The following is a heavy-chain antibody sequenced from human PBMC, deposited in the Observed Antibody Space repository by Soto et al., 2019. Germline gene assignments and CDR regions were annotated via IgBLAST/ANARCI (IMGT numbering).Heavy chain of an antibody. CDR1: GGSISSGNYY. CDR3: ATMGTSATGLYYSDY. CDR2: ISYSGST. V-gene: IGHV4-30-4*01. J-gene: IGHJ4*02. Sequence: QVQLQDSGPGLVKPSQTLSLTCTVSGGSISSGNYYWSWIRQPPGKGLEWIGFISYSGSTYYNASLKCRVTISVDTFKNQFSLNLNSVTAAVTAVYYCATMGTSATGLYYSDYWGQGTLVTVSS. D-gene: IGHD1-7*01.